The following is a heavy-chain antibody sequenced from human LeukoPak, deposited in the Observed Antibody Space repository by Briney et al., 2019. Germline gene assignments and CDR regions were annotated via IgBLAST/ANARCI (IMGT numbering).Heavy chain of an antibody. CDR2: INHSGST. J-gene: IGHJ5*02. D-gene: IGHD2-8*02. CDR1: GFTFSSYA. CDR3: ARGRTAFDP. V-gene: IGHV4-34*01. Sequence: PGGSLRLSCAASGFTFSSYAMSWIRQPPGKGLEWIGEINHSGSTNYNPSLKSRVTISVDTSKNQFSLKLSSVTAADTAVYYCARGRTAFDPWGQGTLVTVSS.